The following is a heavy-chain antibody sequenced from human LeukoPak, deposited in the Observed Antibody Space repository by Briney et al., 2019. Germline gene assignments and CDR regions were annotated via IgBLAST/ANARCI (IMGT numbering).Heavy chain of an antibody. CDR2: IYHSGST. V-gene: IGHV4-38-2*02. CDR1: GYSISSGYY. J-gene: IGHJ4*02. CDR3: ARVKVQQWLIPFDY. Sequence: PSETLSLTCTVTGYSISSGYYWGWIRQPPGKGLEWIGSIYHSGSTYYNPSLKSRVTISVDTSKNQFSLKLSSVTAADTAVYYCARVKVQQWLIPFDYWGQGTLVTVSS. D-gene: IGHD6-19*01.